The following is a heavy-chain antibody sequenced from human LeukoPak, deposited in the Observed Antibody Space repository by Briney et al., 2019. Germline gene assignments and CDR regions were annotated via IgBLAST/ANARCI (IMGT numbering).Heavy chain of an antibody. J-gene: IGHJ4*02. CDR3: AKDGYGSGSYSQYFDY. V-gene: IGHV3-21*04. CDR1: GFTFSSYS. D-gene: IGHD3-10*01. CDR2: ISSSSSYI. Sequence: GGSLRLSCAASGFTFSSYSMNWVRQAPGKGLEWVSSISSSSSYIYYADSVKGRFTISRDISKNTLYLQMNSLRAEDTAIYYCAKDGYGSGSYSQYFDYWGQGTLVTVSS.